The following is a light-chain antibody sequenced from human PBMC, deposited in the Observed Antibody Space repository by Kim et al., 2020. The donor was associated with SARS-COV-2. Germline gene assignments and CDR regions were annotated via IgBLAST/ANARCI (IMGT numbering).Light chain of an antibody. J-gene: IGLJ1*01. CDR1: SSDVGSYNL. CDR3: CSCAGSSILYV. V-gene: IGLV2-23*02. CDR2: EVS. Sequence: QSVLTQPASVSGSPGQSITISCTGTSSDVGSYNLVSWYQQHPGKAPKLMIYEVSKRPSGVSNRFSGSKSGNTASLTISGLQAEDEADYYCCSCAGSSILYVFGTGTKVTVL.